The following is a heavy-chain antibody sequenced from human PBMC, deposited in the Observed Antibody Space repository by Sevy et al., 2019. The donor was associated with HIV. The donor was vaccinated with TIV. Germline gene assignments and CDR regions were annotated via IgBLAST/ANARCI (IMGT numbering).Heavy chain of an antibody. CDR3: AKFGDYYDSGGYYWYFDF. J-gene: IGHJ2*01. CDR2: ISGGDDST. CDR1: GFIFSDYA. D-gene: IGHD3-22*01. Sequence: GSLRLSCAASGFIFSDYAMSWVRQAPGKGLEWVSSISGGDDSTYYADYVKGRFTVSRDNSKNTLYLQMNTLRAEDTALYYFAKFGDYYDSGGYYWYFDFWGRGTLVTVSS. V-gene: IGHV3-23*01.